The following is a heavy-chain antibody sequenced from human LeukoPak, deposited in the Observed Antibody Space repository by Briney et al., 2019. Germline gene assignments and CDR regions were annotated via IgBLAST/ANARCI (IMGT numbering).Heavy chain of an antibody. CDR3: ARDFYWYFDL. Sequence: SETLSLTCTVSGGSISSYYWSWIRQPPGKGLEWIGYIYYSGSTNYNPSLKSRVTISVDTSKNQSSLKLSSVTAADTAVYYCARDFYWYFDLWGRGTLVTVSS. J-gene: IGHJ2*01. V-gene: IGHV4-59*01. CDR1: GGSISSYY. CDR2: IYYSGST.